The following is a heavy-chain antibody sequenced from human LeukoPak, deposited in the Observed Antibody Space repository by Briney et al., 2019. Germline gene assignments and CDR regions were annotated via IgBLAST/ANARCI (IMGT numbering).Heavy chain of an antibody. CDR3: ARGVAVAGDY. J-gene: IGHJ4*02. V-gene: IGHV3-7*03. CDR2: IKQDGSEK. CDR1: GFTFSSYA. Sequence: SGGSLRLSCAASGFTFSSYAMHWVRQAPGKGLEWVANIKQDGSEKYYVDSVKGRFTISRDNAKNSLYLQMNSLRAEDTAVYYCARGVAVAGDYWGQGTLVTVSS. D-gene: IGHD6-19*01.